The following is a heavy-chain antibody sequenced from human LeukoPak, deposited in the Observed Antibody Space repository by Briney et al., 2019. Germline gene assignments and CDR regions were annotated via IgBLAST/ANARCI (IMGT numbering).Heavy chain of an antibody. V-gene: IGHV3-7*05. Sequence: GGSLRLSCVASEFTFSTFWMNWVRQAPGKGLEWVANINKDGSEKYYVDSVKGRFTISRDNAKSSLFLQMNNLRAEDTAVYYCARCYMAGTGGFDPWAQGTLVTVSS. CDR1: EFTFSTFW. D-gene: IGHD6-19*01. CDR3: ARCYMAGTGGFDP. J-gene: IGHJ5*02. CDR2: INKDGSEK.